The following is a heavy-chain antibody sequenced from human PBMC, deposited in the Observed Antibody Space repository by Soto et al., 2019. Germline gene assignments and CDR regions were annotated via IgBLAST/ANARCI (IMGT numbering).Heavy chain of an antibody. CDR3: ARGGATMVRGVTSLGY. CDR2: INHSGST. V-gene: IGHV4-34*01. D-gene: IGHD3-10*01. CDR1: GGSFSGYY. Sequence: QVQLQQWGAGLLKPSETLSLTCAVYGGSFSGYYWSWIRQPPGKGLEWIGEINHSGSTNYNPSLTSRVTISVDTSKNQFSLKLSSVTAADTAVYYCARGGATMVRGVTSLGYWGQGTLVTVSS. J-gene: IGHJ4*02.